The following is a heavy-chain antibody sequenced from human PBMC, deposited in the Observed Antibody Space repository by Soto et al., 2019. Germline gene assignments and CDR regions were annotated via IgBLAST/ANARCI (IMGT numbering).Heavy chain of an antibody. CDR2: INHSGST. V-gene: IGHV4-34*01. D-gene: IGHD6-13*01. CDR3: ASGFWVDY. J-gene: IGHJ4*02. CDR1: GGSFSGYY. Sequence: SETLSLTCAVYGGSFSGYYWSWIRQPPGKGLEWIGEINHSGSTNYNPSLKSRVTISVDTSKNQFSLKLSSVTAADTAVYYCASGFWVDYWGQGTLVTVSS.